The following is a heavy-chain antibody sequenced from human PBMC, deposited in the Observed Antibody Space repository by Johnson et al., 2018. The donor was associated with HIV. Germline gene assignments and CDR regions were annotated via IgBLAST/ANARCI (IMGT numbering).Heavy chain of an antibody. CDR3: AKGVDYYDSSPADAFDI. D-gene: IGHD3-22*01. CDR1: GFTFSNAW. CDR2: IKSKTDGGTT. J-gene: IGHJ3*02. V-gene: IGHV3-15*01. Sequence: EVQLVESGGGLVKPGGSLRLSCAASGFTFSNAWMSWVRQAPGKGLEWVGRIKSKTDGGTTDYAAPVKGRFTISRDNSKNTLYLRMNSLRAEDTALYYCAKGVDYYDSSPADAFDIWGQGTMVTVSS.